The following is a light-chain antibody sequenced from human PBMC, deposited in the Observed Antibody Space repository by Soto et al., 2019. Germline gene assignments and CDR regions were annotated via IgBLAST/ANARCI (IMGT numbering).Light chain of an antibody. J-gene: IGLJ3*02. CDR1: SSDVGSYNL. Sequence: QSALTQPASVSGSPGQSITISCTGTSSDVGSYNLVSWYQQHPGKAPKLMIYEVSKRPSGVSNRFSGSKSGNTASLTISGLQAEDEADYYCCSYAGSHWVFGGGTKLTVX. V-gene: IGLV2-23*02. CDR3: CSYAGSHWV. CDR2: EVS.